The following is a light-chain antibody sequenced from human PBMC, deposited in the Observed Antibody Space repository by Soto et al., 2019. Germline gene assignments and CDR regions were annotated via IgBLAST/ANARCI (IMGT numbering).Light chain of an antibody. Sequence: EIVLTQSPATLSLSPGERATLSCRASQSVSNYLAWYQQKPGQAPRRLIYDVSNRATGISARFSGSGSGTDFTLTISSLEPEDFAVDYCQQRSSWPLITFGLGTRLEIK. V-gene: IGKV3-11*01. CDR3: QQRSSWPLIT. CDR2: DVS. J-gene: IGKJ5*01. CDR1: QSVSNY.